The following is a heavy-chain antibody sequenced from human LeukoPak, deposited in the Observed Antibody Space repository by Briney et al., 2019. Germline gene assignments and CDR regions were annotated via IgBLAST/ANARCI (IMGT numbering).Heavy chain of an antibody. D-gene: IGHD3-10*01. J-gene: IGHJ4*02. Sequence: APVKVSYKASGYSFTRYFIHWVRQAPGQGLEWMGIIIPSDGSTSYAQKFQGRVTVTRDTSTSTVYMELSSLRSEDTAVYYCARGKVVTMVRGVIITYFDYWGQGTLVTVSS. V-gene: IGHV1-46*01. CDR1: GYSFTRYF. CDR3: ARGKVVTMVRGVIITYFDY. CDR2: IIPSDGST.